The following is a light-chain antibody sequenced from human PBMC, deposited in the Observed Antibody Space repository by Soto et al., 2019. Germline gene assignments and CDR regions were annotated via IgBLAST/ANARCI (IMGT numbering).Light chain of an antibody. CDR3: SSYTITSTYV. Sequence: QSVLTQPASVSGSPGQSITISCTGTSSDVGGYNYVSWYQQHPGKAPKLMIYEVSDRPSGVSNRFSGSKSGNTASLNISGLQAEDEADYYCSSYTITSTYVFGTGTKVTVL. J-gene: IGLJ1*01. CDR2: EVS. CDR1: SSDVGGYNY. V-gene: IGLV2-14*01.